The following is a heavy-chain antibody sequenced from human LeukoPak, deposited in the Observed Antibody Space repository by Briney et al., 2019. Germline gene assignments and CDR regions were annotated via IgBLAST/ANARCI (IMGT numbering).Heavy chain of an antibody. D-gene: IGHD5-12*01. Sequence: KPSETLSLTCAVYGGSFSGYYWSWIRQPPGKGLEWIGGINHSGSTNYNPSLKSRVTISVDTSKNQFSLKLSSVTAADTAVYYCASPSIVATITRPYYFDYWGQGTLVTVSS. V-gene: IGHV4-34*01. CDR1: GGSFSGYY. J-gene: IGHJ4*02. CDR2: INHSGST. CDR3: ASPSIVATITRPYYFDY.